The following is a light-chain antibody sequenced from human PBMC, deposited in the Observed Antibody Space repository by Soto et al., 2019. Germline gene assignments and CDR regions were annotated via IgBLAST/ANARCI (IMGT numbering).Light chain of an antibody. J-gene: IGKJ2*01. CDR2: GTS. CDR1: QSVSSTY. Sequence: ETVLTQSPGTLSLSPGERATLSCRASQSVSSTYLAWYQQKPGQAPRLLIYGTSSRATGIPGRFTGSGSGTDFTLTISRLEPEDFAVYYCQQYGTSPPRYTFGQGTKLEIK. V-gene: IGKV3-20*01. CDR3: QQYGTSPPRYT.